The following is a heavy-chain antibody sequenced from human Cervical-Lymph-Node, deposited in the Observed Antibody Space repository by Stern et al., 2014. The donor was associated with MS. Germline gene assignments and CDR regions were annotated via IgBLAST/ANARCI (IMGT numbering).Heavy chain of an antibody. CDR1: GFTFSSYG. CDR2: IAYYGSDT. D-gene: IGHD3-10*01. Sequence: VQLVESGGGVVQSGRSLRLTCKVSGFTFSSYGMHWVRQAPGTGMEWVTGIAYYGSDTYYAESVKGRFTISRDNSKNTLYLEMRSLRPEDTAVYYCVKRGITEVRGVRLGEYWGPGTLVIVSS. CDR3: VKRGITEVRGVRLGEY. J-gene: IGHJ4*02. V-gene: IGHV3-30*18.